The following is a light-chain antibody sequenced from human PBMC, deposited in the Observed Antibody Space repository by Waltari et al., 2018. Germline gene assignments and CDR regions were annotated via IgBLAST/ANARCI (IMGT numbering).Light chain of an antibody. CDR2: DVS. V-gene: IGLV2-11*01. Sequence: QSALTQPRSVSGSPGQSVTISCTGTSSDVGGYNYVSWYQQHPGKAPKLMIYDVSKRPSGVPDRFSGPKSGNTASLTISGLQAEDEAEYYCCSYAGSRWVFGGGTKLTVL. CDR1: SSDVGGYNY. J-gene: IGLJ3*02. CDR3: CSYAGSRWV.